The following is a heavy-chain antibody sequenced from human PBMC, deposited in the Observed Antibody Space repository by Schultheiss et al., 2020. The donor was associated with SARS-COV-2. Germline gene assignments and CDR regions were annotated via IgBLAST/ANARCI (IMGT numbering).Heavy chain of an antibody. CDR2: IYYSGST. V-gene: IGHV4-59*08. CDR1: GGSISSYY. J-gene: IGHJ3*02. Sequence: SETLSLTCTVSGGSISSYYWSWIRQPPGKGLEWIGYIYYSGSTNYNPSLKSRVTISVDTSKNQFSLNLSSVTAADTAVYYCARQFYYYDSSGRDAFDIWGQGTMVTVSS. CDR3: ARQFYYYDSSGRDAFDI. D-gene: IGHD3-22*01.